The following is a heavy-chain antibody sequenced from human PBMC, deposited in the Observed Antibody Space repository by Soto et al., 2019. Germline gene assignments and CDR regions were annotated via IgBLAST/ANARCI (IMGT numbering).Heavy chain of an antibody. CDR1: GFTFSNAW. Sequence: EVQLVESGGGLVKPGGSLRLSCAASGFTFSNAWMNWVRQAPGKGLEWVGRIKSKTDGGTTDYAAPVKGRFPISRDDSKNTLYLQMNSRKAEDTAVYYCTTGCWYGDCDYYYYGMDVWGQGTTVTVSS. CDR2: IKSKTDGGTT. J-gene: IGHJ6*02. CDR3: TTGCWYGDCDYYYYGMDV. D-gene: IGHD4-17*01. V-gene: IGHV3-15*07.